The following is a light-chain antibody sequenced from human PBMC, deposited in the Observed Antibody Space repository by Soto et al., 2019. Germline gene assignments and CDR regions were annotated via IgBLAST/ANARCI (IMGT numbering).Light chain of an antibody. CDR2: GAS. V-gene: IGKV3-20*01. CDR1: QSVSSSY. Sequence: EIVLTQSQGTLFLSPGERAPLSCRASQSVSSSYLAWYQQKPGQAPRLLIYGASSRATGIPDRFSGSGSGTDITLTISILEPGDFAVYYCQQYGSSQISFGQGTRLEI. CDR3: QQYGSSQIS. J-gene: IGKJ5*01.